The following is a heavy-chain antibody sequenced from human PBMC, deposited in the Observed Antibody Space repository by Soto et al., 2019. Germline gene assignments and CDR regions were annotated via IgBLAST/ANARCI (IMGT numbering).Heavy chain of an antibody. CDR1: GYTFNSFG. CDR2: ISAYNGNT. D-gene: IGHD3-10*01. V-gene: IGHV1-18*01. J-gene: IGHJ4*02. CDR3: AREGYYGSGSADN. Sequence: QVQLVQSGAEVKKPGASVRVSCKASGYTFNSFGLSWVRQAPGQGLEWMGWISAYNGNTNYAQKLQDRVTIPTATATSHAYMELTSLTADDTAVYFWAREGYYGSGSADNWSRATLVTV.